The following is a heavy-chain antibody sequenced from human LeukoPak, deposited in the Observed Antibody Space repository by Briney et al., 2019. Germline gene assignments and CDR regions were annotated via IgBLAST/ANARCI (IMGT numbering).Heavy chain of an antibody. CDR1: GYTLTELS. Sequence: ASVKVSCKVSGYTLTELSMHWVRQAPGKGLEWMGGFDPEDGGTIYAQKFQGRVTMTEDTSTDTAYMELSSLRSEDTAVYYCATVNSRYHQLLYEPLVVFDPWGQGTLVTVSS. D-gene: IGHD2-2*02. J-gene: IGHJ5*02. CDR2: FDPEDGGT. V-gene: IGHV1-24*01. CDR3: ATVNSRYHQLLYEPLVVFDP.